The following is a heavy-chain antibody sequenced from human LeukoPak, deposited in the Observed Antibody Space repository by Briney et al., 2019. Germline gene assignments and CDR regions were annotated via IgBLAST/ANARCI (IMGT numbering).Heavy chain of an antibody. CDR3: ARDYYGDFYFDY. D-gene: IGHD4-17*01. CDR2: IYYSGST. Sequence: SETLSLTCTVSGGSISSYYWSWIRQPPGKGLEWIGYIYYSGSTNYNPSLQSRVTISVDTSKNQFSLKLSSVTAADTAVYYCARDYYGDFYFDYCGQGTLVTVSP. J-gene: IGHJ4*02. CDR1: GGSISSYY. V-gene: IGHV4-59*01.